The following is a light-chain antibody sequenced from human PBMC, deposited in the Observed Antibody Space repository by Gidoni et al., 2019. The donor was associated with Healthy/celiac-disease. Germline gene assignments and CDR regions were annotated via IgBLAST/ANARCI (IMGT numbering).Light chain of an antibody. CDR3: QQYYSTPLT. Sequence: DIVMTQSPDSLAVSLGERATINCKSSQSVLYSSNHKNYLAWYQQKPGQPPKLLIYWASTRESGVPYRFSCSGSGTDFTLTISSLQAEDVAVYYCQQYYSTPLTFXGXTKVEIK. CDR2: WAS. CDR1: QSVLYSSNHKNY. J-gene: IGKJ4*01. V-gene: IGKV4-1*01.